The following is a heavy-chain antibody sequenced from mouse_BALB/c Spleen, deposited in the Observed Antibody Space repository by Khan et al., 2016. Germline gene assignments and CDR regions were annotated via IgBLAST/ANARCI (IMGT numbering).Heavy chain of an antibody. J-gene: IGHJ4*01. D-gene: IGHD1-1*01. V-gene: IGHV3-2*02. Sequence: EVQLQESGPGLVKPSQSLSLTCTVTGYSITSAYAWNWIRQFPGNRLEWMGYISYSGSTSYNPSLKSRTSITRDTSKNQFFLQLNSVTSEDTPTYYCARSVNGDKDGMDYWGQGTSVTVSS. CDR2: ISYSGST. CDR1: GYSITSAYA. CDR3: ARSVNGDKDGMDY.